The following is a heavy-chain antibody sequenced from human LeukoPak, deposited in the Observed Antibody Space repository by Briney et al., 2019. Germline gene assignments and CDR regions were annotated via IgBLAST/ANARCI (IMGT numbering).Heavy chain of an antibody. CDR1: GYSISSGYY. V-gene: IGHV4-61*02. D-gene: IGHD3-16*02. CDR3: ARAYDYVWGSYRL. CDR2: IYTSGST. J-gene: IGHJ4*02. Sequence: SETLSLTCAVSGYSISSGYYWSWIRQPAGKGLEWIGRIYTSGSTNYNPSLKSRVTISVDTSKNQFSLKLSSVTAADTAVYYCARAYDYVWGSYRLWGQGTLVTVSS.